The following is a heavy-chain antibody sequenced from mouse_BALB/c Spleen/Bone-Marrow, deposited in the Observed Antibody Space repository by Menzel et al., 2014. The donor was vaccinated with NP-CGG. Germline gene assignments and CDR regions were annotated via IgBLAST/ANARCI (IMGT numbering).Heavy chain of an antibody. D-gene: IGHD2-5*01. CDR1: GYTFTDYA. V-gene: IGHV1S137*01. CDR2: INTYFGDI. Sequence: VQLQESGAELVRPGVSVKISCKGSGYTFTDYAMHWVKQRHAESLEWIGVINTYFGDISYNQKFKGKATIAVDKTSRTVYMELARLTAEDSAIYYCARGYSNNYAMDYWGQGTSVTVSS. CDR3: ARGYSNNYAMDY. J-gene: IGHJ4*01.